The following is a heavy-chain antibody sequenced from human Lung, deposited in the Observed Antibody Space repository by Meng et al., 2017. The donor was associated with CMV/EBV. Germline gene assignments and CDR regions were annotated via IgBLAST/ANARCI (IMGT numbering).Heavy chain of an antibody. CDR1: GFTFGDYA. CDR3: TRDPGLSTSWYFDY. D-gene: IGHD2/OR15-2a*01. CDR2: IRSKAYGGTT. V-gene: IGHV3-49*04. Sequence: GGPLRLXXTASGFTFGDYAMSWVRQAPGKGLEWVGFIRSKAYGGTTEYAASVKGRFTISRDDSKSIAYLQMNSLNTEDTAMYYCTRDPGLSTSWYFDYWGQRTLVTVSS. J-gene: IGHJ4*02.